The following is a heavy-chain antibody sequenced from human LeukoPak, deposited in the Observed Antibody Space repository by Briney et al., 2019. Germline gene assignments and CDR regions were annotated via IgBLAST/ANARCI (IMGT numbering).Heavy chain of an antibody. V-gene: IGHV3-21*01. CDR1: GFTFSSYS. Sequence: TGGSLRLSCAASGFTFSSYSMNWVRQAPGKGLEWVSSISSSSSYIYYADSVKGRFTISRDNAKNSLYLQMNSLRAEDTAVYYCARDPDGSGSYYALYGMDVWGQGNTVTVSS. CDR3: ARDPDGSGSYYALYGMDV. D-gene: IGHD3-10*01. J-gene: IGHJ6*02. CDR2: ISSSSSYI.